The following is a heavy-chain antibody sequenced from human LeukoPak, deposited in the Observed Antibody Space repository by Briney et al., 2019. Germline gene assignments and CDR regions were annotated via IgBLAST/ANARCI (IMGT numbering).Heavy chain of an antibody. V-gene: IGHV1-8*01. CDR3: ARGRTAMVKLDY. CDR2: MNPNSGNT. Sequence: GASVKVSCKASGYTFTSYDINWVRQATGQGLEWMGWMNPNSGNTGYAQKFQGRVTMTRNTSISTAYMELSSLRSEDTAVYYCARGRTAMVKLDYWGQGTLVTVSS. D-gene: IGHD5-18*01. CDR1: GYTFTSYD. J-gene: IGHJ4*02.